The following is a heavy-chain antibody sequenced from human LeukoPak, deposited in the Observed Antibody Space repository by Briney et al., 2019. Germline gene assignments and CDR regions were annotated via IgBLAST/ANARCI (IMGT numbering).Heavy chain of an antibody. CDR2: IYYSGSA. CDR3: ARDPYYMDV. CDR1: GGSISSYY. J-gene: IGHJ6*03. Sequence: SETLSLTCTVSGGSISSYYWSWIRQPPGKGLEWIGYIYYSGSANYNPSLKSRVTISVDTSKNQFSLKLSSVTAADTAVYYCARDPYYMDVWGKGTTVTVSS. V-gene: IGHV4-59*01.